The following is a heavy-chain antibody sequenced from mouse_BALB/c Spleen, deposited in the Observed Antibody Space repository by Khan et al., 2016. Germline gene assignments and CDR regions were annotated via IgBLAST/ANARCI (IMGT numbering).Heavy chain of an antibody. CDR1: GFNIKDTY. CDR2: IDPANGNT. D-gene: IGHD2-3*01. V-gene: IGHV14-3*02. J-gene: IGHJ3*01. Sequence: VQLQQSGAEFVKPGAPVKLSCTASGFNIKDTYIHWVKQSPEQGLEWIGGIDPANGNTKFDPKFQGKATITTDTSSNTAYLQLSSLTSEDTAVYYCVRPFYDGDYGCAYWGQGTLVTVSA. CDR3: VRPFYDGDYGCAY.